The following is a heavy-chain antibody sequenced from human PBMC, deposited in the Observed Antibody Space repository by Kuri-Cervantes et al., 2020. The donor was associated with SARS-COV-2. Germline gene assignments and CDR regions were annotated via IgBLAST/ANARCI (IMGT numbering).Heavy chain of an antibody. D-gene: IGHD1-14*01. J-gene: IGHJ4*02. Sequence: GGSLRLSCAASGFSFSDYYMMWVRQAPGKGLRWVSYISDRGTTTYYADSVKGRFTISRDNAKNTLFLQMSNLRADDTAVYYCAREREVSGDFWGQGTLVTVSS. V-gene: IGHV3-11*04. CDR2: ISDRGTTT. CDR1: GFSFSDYY. CDR3: AREREVSGDF.